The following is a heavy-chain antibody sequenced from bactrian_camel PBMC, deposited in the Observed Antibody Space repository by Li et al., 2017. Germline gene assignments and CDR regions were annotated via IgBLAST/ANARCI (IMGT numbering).Heavy chain of an antibody. V-gene: IGHV3-2*01. CDR2: IYSDGINT. J-gene: IGHJ4*01. Sequence: VQLVESGGGLVQPEGSLRLSCTSSLFSYPYMTWVRQGPGKGLEWVSSIYSDGINTYYADSVKGRFTMSRDNAKNMLYLRMDNLKSEDTALYYCAKALGGGNYYTGEYNYWGQGTQVTVS. CDR3: AKALGGGNYYTGEYNY. D-gene: IGHD2*01. CDR1: LFSYPY.